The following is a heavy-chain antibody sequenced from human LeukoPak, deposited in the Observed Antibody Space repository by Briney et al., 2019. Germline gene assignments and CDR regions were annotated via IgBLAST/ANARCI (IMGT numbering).Heavy chain of an antibody. CDR3: ASGSGAPAYYVNPFDY. CDR1: GFTFSSYS. V-gene: IGHV3-21*01. D-gene: IGHD3-10*02. Sequence: GGSLRLSCAASGFTFSSYSMTWVRQAPGKGLEWVSSISSSSGSIYYADSVKGRFTISRDNAQDSLYLQTNSLRAEDTAVYFCASGSGAPAYYVNPFDYWGQGTLVTVSS. J-gene: IGHJ4*02. CDR2: ISSSSGSI.